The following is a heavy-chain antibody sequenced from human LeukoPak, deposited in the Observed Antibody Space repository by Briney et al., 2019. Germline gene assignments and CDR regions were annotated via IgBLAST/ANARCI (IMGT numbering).Heavy chain of an antibody. CDR1: GFTFSPYT. CDR2: INHNGNVN. Sequence: GGSLRLSCAASGFTFSPYTMSWVRQAPGKGLEWVASINHNGNVNYYVDSVKGRFTISRDNAKNSLYLQMSNLRAEDTAVYFCARGGGLDVWGQGATVTVSS. D-gene: IGHD3-16*01. CDR3: ARGGGLDV. J-gene: IGHJ6*02. V-gene: IGHV3-7*03.